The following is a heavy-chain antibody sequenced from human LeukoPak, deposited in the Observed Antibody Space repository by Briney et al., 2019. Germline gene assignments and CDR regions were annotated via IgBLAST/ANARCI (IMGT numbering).Heavy chain of an antibody. D-gene: IGHD3-16*01. CDR1: GFTFSSYS. J-gene: IGHJ6*02. CDR3: ARGGGLDV. Sequence: PGGSLRLSCAASGFTFSSYSLNWVRQAPGKGLEWVSSISSSSSYIYYAESVKGRFTISRDNAKSSLFLQMSNLRAEDTAVYFCARGGGLDVWGQGATVTVSS. CDR2: ISSSSSYI. V-gene: IGHV3-21*04.